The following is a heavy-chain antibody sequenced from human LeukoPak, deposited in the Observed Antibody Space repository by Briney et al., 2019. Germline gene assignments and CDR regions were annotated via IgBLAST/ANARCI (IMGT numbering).Heavy chain of an antibody. J-gene: IGHJ3*02. Sequence: GALRLSCAASGFIFGTCGMHWVRQAPGQGLEWVAAIWHDGRTKYYADSVKGRFTISRDNSRYTLYLEMNSLRAEDTAVYSCAREVGYHDNSAAFDIWGQGTTVIVSS. CDR1: GFIFGTCG. CDR2: IWHDGRTK. D-gene: IGHD3-22*01. CDR3: AREVGYHDNSAAFDI. V-gene: IGHV3-33*08.